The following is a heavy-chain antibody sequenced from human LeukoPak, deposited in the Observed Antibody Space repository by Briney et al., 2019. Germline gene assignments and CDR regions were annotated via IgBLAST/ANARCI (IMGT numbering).Heavy chain of an antibody. CDR2: MNPNSGNT. Sequence: ASVKVSCKASGYSFTDYDINWVRQATGQGLEWMGWMNPNSGNTGYAQKFQGRVFITRNTSISTAYMELSSLRSDDTAVYYCARVRYSGNDYVLGFDCWGQGTLVTVSS. CDR1: GYSFTDYD. CDR3: ARVRYSGNDYVLGFDC. V-gene: IGHV1-8*03. D-gene: IGHD5-12*01. J-gene: IGHJ4*02.